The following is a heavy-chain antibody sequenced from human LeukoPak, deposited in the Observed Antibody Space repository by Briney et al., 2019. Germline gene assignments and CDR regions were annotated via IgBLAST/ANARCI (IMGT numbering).Heavy chain of an antibody. D-gene: IGHD4-17*01. Sequence: GGSLRLSCAASGFTFGNYGMSWVRQAPGKGLEWVSGINWNGGSTGYADSVEGRFTIFRDNAKNSQYLQMNSLRVEDTALYYCARAQTYGDSRLLLDYWGQGTLVTVSS. CDR2: INWNGGST. CDR1: GFTFGNYG. CDR3: ARAQTYGDSRLLLDY. V-gene: IGHV3-20*04. J-gene: IGHJ4*02.